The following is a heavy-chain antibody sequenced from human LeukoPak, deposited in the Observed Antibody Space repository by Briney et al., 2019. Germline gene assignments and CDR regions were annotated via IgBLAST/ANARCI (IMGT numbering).Heavy chain of an antibody. CDR1: GYSFTSSW. CDR3: ARQLAARTGGLFDY. CDR2: IYPSDSDT. Sequence: GESLKISCKGSGYSFTSSWIGWVRQMPGNGLEWMGIIYPSDSDTRYSPSFQGQVTISADKSISTAYLQWSSLKASDTAMYYCARQLAARTGGLFDYWGQGTLVTVSS. V-gene: IGHV5-51*01. D-gene: IGHD6-6*01. J-gene: IGHJ4*02.